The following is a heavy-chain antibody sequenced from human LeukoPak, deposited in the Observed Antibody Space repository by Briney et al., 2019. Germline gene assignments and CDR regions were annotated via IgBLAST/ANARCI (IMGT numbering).Heavy chain of an antibody. CDR1: GFIFSSHG. V-gene: IGHV3-23*01. Sequence: GGSLRLSCAASGFIFSSHGMNWVRQAPGKGLEWVSGISPSGDATFYADSVKGRFTISRDNSKNTVYLQMNSLRAEDTAVYYCAKDRHAPGRYCSSTSCFPFDSWGQGTLVTVSS. D-gene: IGHD2-2*01. J-gene: IGHJ5*01. CDR3: AKDRHAPGRYCSSTSCFPFDS. CDR2: ISPSGDAT.